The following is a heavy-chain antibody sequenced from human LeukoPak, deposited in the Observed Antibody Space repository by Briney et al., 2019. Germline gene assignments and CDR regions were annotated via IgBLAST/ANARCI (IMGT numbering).Heavy chain of an antibody. CDR3: ARDRFNAAGGAYYYMDV. CDR1: GYSFTSYW. J-gene: IGHJ6*03. V-gene: IGHV5-51*01. CDR2: IYPGDSDT. Sequence: GESLKISCKGSGYSFTSYWIGWVRQMPGKGLEWMGIIYPGDSDTRYSPYFQGQVTISADKSISTAYLQWSSLKASDTAMYYCARDRFNAAGGAYYYMDVWGKGTTVTVSS. D-gene: IGHD3-16*01.